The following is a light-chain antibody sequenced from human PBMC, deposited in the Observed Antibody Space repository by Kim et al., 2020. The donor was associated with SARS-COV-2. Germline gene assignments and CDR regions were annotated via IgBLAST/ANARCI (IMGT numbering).Light chain of an antibody. J-gene: IGKJ4*01. CDR3: QKYYWKAS. V-gene: IGKV1-5*03. Sequence: SASIGDRVTITCRASQSVYSGLAWYQQKPGRAPKLLISGTSRLESGVPSRFSGTGSGTEFSLTISSLQPDDFATYYCQKYYWKASFGGGTKVDIK. CDR1: QSVYSG. CDR2: GTS.